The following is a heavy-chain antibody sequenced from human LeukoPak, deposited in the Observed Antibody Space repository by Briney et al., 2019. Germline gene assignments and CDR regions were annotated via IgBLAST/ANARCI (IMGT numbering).Heavy chain of an antibody. D-gene: IGHD6-13*01. J-gene: IGHJ4*02. CDR2: ISYDGSNK. CDR3: ARDLSSPSPFFDY. V-gene: IGHV3-30-3*01. CDR1: GFTFSDYY. Sequence: GGSLRLSCAASGFTFSDYYMSWIRQTPGKGLEWVAVISYDGSNKYYADSVKGRFTISRDNSKNTLYLQMNSLRAEDTAVYYCARDLSSPSPFFDYWGQGTLVTVSS.